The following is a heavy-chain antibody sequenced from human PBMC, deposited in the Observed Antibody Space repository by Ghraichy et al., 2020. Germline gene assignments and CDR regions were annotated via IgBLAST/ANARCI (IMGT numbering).Heavy chain of an antibody. CDR2: SRNKANSYTT. D-gene: IGHD5-24*01. Sequence: GGSLRLSCAASGFTFSDHYMDWVRKAPGKGLEWVGRSRNKANSYTTEYAASVKGRFTISREDSKNSLFLQMNILKTEDTAVYYCARWLQNYAYFDYWGQGTLVTVSS. J-gene: IGHJ4*02. CDR3: ARWLQNYAYFDY. CDR1: GFTFSDHY. V-gene: IGHV3-72*01.